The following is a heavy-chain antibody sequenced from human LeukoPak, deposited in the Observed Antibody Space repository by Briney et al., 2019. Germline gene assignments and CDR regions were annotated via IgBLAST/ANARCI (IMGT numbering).Heavy chain of an antibody. D-gene: IGHD6-13*01. V-gene: IGHV1-69*04. CDR2: IVPILGIA. CDR3: ARAAIAAAVYYFDY. Sequence: GASVKVSCKASGGTFSSYAISWVRQAPGQGLEWMGRIVPILGIANYAQKFQGRVTITADKSTSTAYMELSSLRSEDTAVYYCARAAIAAAVYYFDYWGQGTLVTVSS. J-gene: IGHJ4*02. CDR1: GGTFSSYA.